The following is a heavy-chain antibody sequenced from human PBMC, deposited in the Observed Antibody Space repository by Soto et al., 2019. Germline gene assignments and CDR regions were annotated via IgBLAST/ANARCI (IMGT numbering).Heavy chain of an antibody. Sequence: PSETLSLTCTVSGGSISSSSYDWGWIRQPPGKGLEWIGNVYGGSTYYNPSLKSRVTISVETSKSQFSLKLSSVTAADTAVYYCAGGDYYHSSGYYFYYYTMDVWVQGTTVTVSS. J-gene: IGHJ6*02. CDR1: GGSISSSSYD. V-gene: IGHV4-39*01. CDR2: VYGGST. CDR3: AGGDYYHSSGYYFYYYTMDV. D-gene: IGHD3-22*01.